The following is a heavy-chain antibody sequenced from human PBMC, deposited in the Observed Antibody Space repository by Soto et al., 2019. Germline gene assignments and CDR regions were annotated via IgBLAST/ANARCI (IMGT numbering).Heavy chain of an antibody. V-gene: IGHV4-34*01. CDR2: INHSGST. J-gene: IGHJ5*02. CDR1: GGSFSGYY. D-gene: IGHD2-15*01. CDR3: ARGVVVAATRGWFDP. Sequence: SETLSLTCAVYGGSFSGYYWSWIRQPPGKGLEWIGEINHSGSTNYNPSLKSRVTISVDTSKNQFSLKLSSVTAADTAVYYCARGVVVAATRGWFDPWGQGTLVTVSS.